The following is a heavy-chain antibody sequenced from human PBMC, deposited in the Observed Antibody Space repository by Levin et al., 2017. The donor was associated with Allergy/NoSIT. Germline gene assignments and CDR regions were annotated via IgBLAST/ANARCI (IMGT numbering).Heavy chain of an antibody. CDR3: ARQRVGGSGMYYYYYGMDV. D-gene: IGHD3-10*01. CDR1: GFTFSSYD. CDR2: IGTAGDT. Sequence: GGSLRLSCAASGFTFSSYDMHWVRQATGKGLEWVSAIGTAGDTYYPGSVKGRFTISRENAKNSLYLQMNSLRAGDTAVYYCARQRVGGSGMYYYYYGMDVWGQGTTVTVSS. V-gene: IGHV3-13*01. J-gene: IGHJ6*02.